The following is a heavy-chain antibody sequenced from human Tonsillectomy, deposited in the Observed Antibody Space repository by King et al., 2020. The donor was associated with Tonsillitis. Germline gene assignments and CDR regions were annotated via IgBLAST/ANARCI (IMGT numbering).Heavy chain of an antibody. D-gene: IGHD6-13*01. CDR1: GDSFSSNSAA. CDR2: TYYRSKWYN. CDR3: AISGYSSSCHPDYLYFYL. J-gene: IGHJ2*01. V-gene: IGHV6-1*01. Sequence: VQLQQSGPGLVKPSQTLSLTCALSGDSFSSNSAAWNWIRQSPSRGLEWLGRTYYRSKWYNDYAVSVKSRITINPDTSKNQFSLQLNSVTPEDTAVYYCAISGYSSSCHPDYLYFYLWGRGTLVTVSS.